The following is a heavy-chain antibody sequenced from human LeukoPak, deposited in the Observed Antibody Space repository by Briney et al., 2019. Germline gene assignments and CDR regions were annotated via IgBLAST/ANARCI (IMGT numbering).Heavy chain of an antibody. CDR3: ARGRIVVVPAALYYFDY. CDR1: GYSISSGYY. Sequence: PSETLSLTCTVSGYSISSGYYWGWIQQPPGKGLEWIGSIYHSGSTYYNPSLKSRVTISVDTSKNQFSLKLSSVTAADTAVYYCARGRIVVVPAALYYFDYWGQGTLVTVSS. CDR2: IYHSGST. D-gene: IGHD2-2*01. V-gene: IGHV4-38-2*02. J-gene: IGHJ4*02.